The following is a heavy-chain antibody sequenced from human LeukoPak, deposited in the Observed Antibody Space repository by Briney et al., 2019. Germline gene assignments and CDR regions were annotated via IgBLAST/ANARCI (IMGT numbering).Heavy chain of an antibody. CDR3: ARGFVVVPAANAFDI. CDR2: ISAYNGNT. V-gene: IGHV1-18*01. D-gene: IGHD2-2*01. CDR1: GYTFTSYG. J-gene: IGHJ3*02. Sequence: ASVKVSCKASGYTFTSYGMSWVRQAPGQGLEWMGSISAYNGNTNYAQKLQGRVTLTTDTSTSTAYMELRSLRSDDTAVYYCARGFVVVPAANAFDIWGQGTMVTVSS.